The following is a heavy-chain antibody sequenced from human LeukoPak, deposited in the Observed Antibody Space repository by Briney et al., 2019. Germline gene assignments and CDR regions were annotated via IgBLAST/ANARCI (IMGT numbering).Heavy chain of an antibody. V-gene: IGHV4-59*08. CDR2: IYYTGST. J-gene: IGHJ4*02. Sequence: SETLSLTCTVSGGSISTYYWNWIRQPPGKGLEWIGYIYYTGSTSYNPSLKSRVTISVDTSKNQFSLKLSSVTAADTAVYYCARRVVRGVIITARYYFDYWGQGTLVTVSS. CDR3: ARRVVRGVIITARYYFDY. D-gene: IGHD3-10*01. CDR1: GGSISTYY.